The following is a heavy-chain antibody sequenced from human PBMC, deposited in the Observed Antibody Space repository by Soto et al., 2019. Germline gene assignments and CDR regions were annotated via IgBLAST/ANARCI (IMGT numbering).Heavy chain of an antibody. Sequence: EVQLLESGGGLVQPGGSLRLSCAASGFTFSNSGMSWVRQAPGKALEWVSSISGSGDRTYYADSVKGRFTISRDNSKNTLYLKMDSLRVEDTAVYYCAKIAVTGSWYFYLWGRGTLVTVSS. V-gene: IGHV3-23*01. CDR3: AKIAVTGSWYFYL. D-gene: IGHD6-19*01. J-gene: IGHJ2*01. CDR1: GFTFSNSG. CDR2: ISGSGDRT.